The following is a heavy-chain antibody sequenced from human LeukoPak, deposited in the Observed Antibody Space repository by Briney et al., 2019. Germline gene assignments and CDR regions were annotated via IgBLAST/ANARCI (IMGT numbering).Heavy chain of an antibody. CDR2: INHSGTT. D-gene: IGHD2-21*01. J-gene: IGHJ5*02. CDR3: ARERGTIVGASGPTWFDP. CDR1: GESLRGYY. V-gene: IGHV4-34*01. Sequence: PSETLSLTCAVYGESLRGYYWSWIRQPPGKGLEWIGEINHSGTTTYNPSLKSRVTISVDTSKNQISLKLSSVTAADTAVYYCARERGTIVGASGPTWFDPWGQGTLVIVSS.